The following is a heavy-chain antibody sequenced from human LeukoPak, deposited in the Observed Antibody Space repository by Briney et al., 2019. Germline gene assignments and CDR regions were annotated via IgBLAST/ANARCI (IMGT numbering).Heavy chain of an antibody. J-gene: IGHJ1*01. D-gene: IGHD4-17*01. Sequence: GGSLRLSCAGSGFPFSIHGMNWVRQAPGKGLEWVSGISPGGGPTYYADSVKGRFTISRDDSKNTLYLQMNNLRAEDTAVYYCAKENYGDSTGGRFQHWGQGTLVTVSS. CDR3: AKENYGDSTGGRFQH. CDR2: ISPGGGPT. CDR1: GFPFSIHG. V-gene: IGHV3-23*01.